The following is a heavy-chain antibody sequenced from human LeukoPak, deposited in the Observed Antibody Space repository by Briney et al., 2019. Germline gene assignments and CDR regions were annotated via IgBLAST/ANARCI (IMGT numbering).Heavy chain of an antibody. CDR3: ARGGGLDV. CDR1: GFIVSSYY. Sequence: SGGSLRLSCAASGFIVSSYYMSWVRQAPGKGLEWVASINHNGNVNYYVDSVKGRFTISRDNAKNSLYLQMSNLRAEDTAVYFCARGGGLDVWGQGATVTVSS. D-gene: IGHD3-16*01. J-gene: IGHJ6*02. V-gene: IGHV3-7*03. CDR2: INHNGNVN.